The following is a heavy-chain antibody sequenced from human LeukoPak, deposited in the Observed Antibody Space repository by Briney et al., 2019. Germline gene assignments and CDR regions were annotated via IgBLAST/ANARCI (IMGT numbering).Heavy chain of an antibody. CDR1: GFTFSSYS. CDR3: ARELVLSSGSNDY. CDR2: ISSSSSYI. Sequence: GGSLRLSCAASGFTFSSYSMNWVRQAPGKGLEWVSSISSSSSYIYYADLVKGRFTISRDNAKNSLYLQMNSLRAEDTAVYYCARELVLSSGSNDYWGQGTLVTVSS. J-gene: IGHJ4*02. D-gene: IGHD3-22*01. V-gene: IGHV3-21*01.